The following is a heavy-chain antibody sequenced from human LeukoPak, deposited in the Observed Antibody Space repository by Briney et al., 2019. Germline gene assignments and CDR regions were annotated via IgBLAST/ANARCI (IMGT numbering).Heavy chain of an antibody. Sequence: SETLSLTCAVYVGSFSGYYWSWIRQPPGKGLEWIGEINHSGSTNYNPSLKSRVTISLDTSKNQFSLKLSSVTAAETAVYYCARLISWSGYYRGYFDYWGQGTLVTVSS. CDR2: INHSGST. V-gene: IGHV4-34*01. CDR1: VGSFSGYY. CDR3: ARLISWSGYYRGYFDY. J-gene: IGHJ4*02. D-gene: IGHD3-3*01.